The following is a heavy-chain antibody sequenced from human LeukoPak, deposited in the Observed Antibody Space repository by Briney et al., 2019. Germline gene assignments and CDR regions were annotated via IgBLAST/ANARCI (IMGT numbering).Heavy chain of an antibody. Sequence: ASVKVSCKASGYTFTGYYMHWVRHAPGQGLEWMGWINPNSGGTNYAQKFQGRVTMTRDTSISTAYMELSRLRSDDTAVYYCARDGGDLVAFDIWGQGTMVTVSS. CDR2: INPNSGGT. D-gene: IGHD2-21*02. CDR3: ARDGGDLVAFDI. CDR1: GYTFTGYY. V-gene: IGHV1-2*02. J-gene: IGHJ3*02.